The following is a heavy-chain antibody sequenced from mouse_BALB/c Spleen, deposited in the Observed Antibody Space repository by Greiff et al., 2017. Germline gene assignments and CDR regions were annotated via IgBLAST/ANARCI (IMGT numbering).Heavy chain of an antibody. CDR2: ISYSGST. CDR3: ARWGLRRAYWYFDV. V-gene: IGHV3-2*02. Sequence: EVKLVESGPGLVKPSQSLSLTCTVTGYSITSDYAWNWIRQFPGNKLEWMGYISYSGSTSYNPSLKSRISITRDTSKNQFFLQLNSVTTEDTATYYCARWGLRRAYWYFDVWGAGTTVTVSS. D-gene: IGHD2-4*01. J-gene: IGHJ1*01. CDR1: GYSITSDYA.